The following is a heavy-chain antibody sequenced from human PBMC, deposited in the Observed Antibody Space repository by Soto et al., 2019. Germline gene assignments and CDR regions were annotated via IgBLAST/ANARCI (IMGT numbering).Heavy chain of an antibody. CDR1: GGSISSGGYY. V-gene: IGHV4-31*03. CDR3: ASGPMIVTADNWFDP. J-gene: IGHJ5*02. Sequence: QVQLQESGPGLVKPSQTLSLTCTVSGGSISSGGYYWSWIRQHPGKGLEWIGYIYYSGSTYYNPSLKSRVTTAVDTSKSQFSLKLSSVTAAATAVYYCASGPMIVTADNWFDPWGQGTLVTVSS. CDR2: IYYSGST. D-gene: IGHD3-22*01.